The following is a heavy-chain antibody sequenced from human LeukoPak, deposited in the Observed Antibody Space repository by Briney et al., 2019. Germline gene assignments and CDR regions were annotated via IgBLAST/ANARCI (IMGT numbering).Heavy chain of an antibody. V-gene: IGHV3-21*01. CDR3: ARDFSRLGSGWFDP. CDR1: GFTFSSYS. D-gene: IGHD7-27*01. Sequence: GSLRLSCAASGFTFSSYSMNWVRPAPGKGLEWVSSISSSSSYIYYADSVKGRFTISRDNAKNSLYLQMNSLRAEDTAVYYCARDFSRLGSGWFDPWGQGTLVTVSS. CDR2: ISSSSSYI. J-gene: IGHJ5*02.